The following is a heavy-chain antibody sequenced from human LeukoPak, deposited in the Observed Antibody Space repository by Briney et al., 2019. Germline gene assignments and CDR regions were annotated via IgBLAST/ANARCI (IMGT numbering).Heavy chain of an antibody. D-gene: IGHD6-19*01. CDR2: ISHDGDGK. CDR1: GCTFRSFS. Sequence: GRSLRISCAASGCTFRSFSMQWVRQVPGQGLEWVALISHDGDGKYYADSVKGRFTISRDNSKNTLYLQMDSLRAEDTAVYYCAKDHSSAWHLDYWGQGTLVTVSS. CDR3: AKDHSSAWHLDY. J-gene: IGHJ4*02. V-gene: IGHV3-30*18.